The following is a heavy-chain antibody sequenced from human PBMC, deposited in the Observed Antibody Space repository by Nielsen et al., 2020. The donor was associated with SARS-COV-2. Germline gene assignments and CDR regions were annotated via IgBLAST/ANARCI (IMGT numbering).Heavy chain of an antibody. Sequence: SETLSLTCAVSGGSISSSNWWSWVRPPPGRALAWFGEIHHGGSTYYNPSLKSRVTISVNTSKNQFSLKLSSVTAAATAVYYCAGRKHDFWSGFYGMDVWGQGTTVTVSS. CDR2: IHHGGST. CDR3: AGRKHDFWSGFYGMDV. V-gene: IGHV4-4*02. J-gene: IGHJ6*02. D-gene: IGHD3-3*01. CDR1: GGSISSSNW.